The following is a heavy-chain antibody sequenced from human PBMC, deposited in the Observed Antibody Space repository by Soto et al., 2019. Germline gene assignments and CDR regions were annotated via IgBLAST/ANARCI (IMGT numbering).Heavy chain of an antibody. V-gene: IGHV4-30-2*01. CDR2: IYHSGST. CDR1: GGSISSGGYS. J-gene: IGHJ4*01. CDR3: GQGPDH. Sequence: QLQLQESGSGLVKPSQTLSLTCAVSGGSISSGGYSWSWIRQPPGKGLEWIGYIYHSGSTYYNPSLKSPGPLSVGQSQNQFSLKLDLGAGGGPAVYFRGQGPDHWGPGT.